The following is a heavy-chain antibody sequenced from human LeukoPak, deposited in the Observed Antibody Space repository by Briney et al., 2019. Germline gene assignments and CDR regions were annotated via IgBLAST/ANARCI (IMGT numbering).Heavy chain of an antibody. CDR3: ATDSRSYDAFDI. V-gene: IGHV4-38-2*02. D-gene: IGHD6-6*01. CDR2: IYHSGST. Sequence: PSETLSLTCTVSGYSISSGYYWGWIRQPPGKGLEWIGSIYHSGSTYYNPSLKSRVTISVDTSKNQFSLKLSSVTAADTAVYYCATDSRSYDAFDIWGQGTLVTVSS. J-gene: IGHJ3*02. CDR1: GYSISSGYY.